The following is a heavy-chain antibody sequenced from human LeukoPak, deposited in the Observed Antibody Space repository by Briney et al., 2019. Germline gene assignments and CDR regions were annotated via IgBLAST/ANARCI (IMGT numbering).Heavy chain of an antibody. J-gene: IGHJ6*02. CDR1: GFTFSSYW. Sequence: GGSLILSCAASGFTFSSYWMNWVRQAPGKGLEWVAVISYDGSNKYYADSVKGRFTISGDNSKNTLYLQMNSLRAKDTAVYYCARAGKDVWGQGTTVTVSS. V-gene: IGHV3-30-3*01. CDR3: ARAGKDV. CDR2: ISYDGSNK.